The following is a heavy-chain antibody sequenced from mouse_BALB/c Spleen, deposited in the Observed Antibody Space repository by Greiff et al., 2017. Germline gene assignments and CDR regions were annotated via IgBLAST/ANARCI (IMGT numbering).Heavy chain of an antibody. Sequence: VQLQQSGPELVKPGASVKISCKASGYTFTDYNMHWVKQSHGKSLEWIGYIYPYNGGTGYNQKFKSKATLTVDNSSSTAYMELRSLTSEDSAVYYCARSSYFLYYYAMDYWGQGTSVTVSS. CDR3: ARSSYFLYYYAMDY. CDR2: IYPYNGGT. V-gene: IGHV1S29*02. CDR1: GYTFTDYN. J-gene: IGHJ4*01. D-gene: IGHD1-3*01.